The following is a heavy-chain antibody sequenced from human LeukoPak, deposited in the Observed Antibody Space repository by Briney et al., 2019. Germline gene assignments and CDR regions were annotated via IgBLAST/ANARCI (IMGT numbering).Heavy chain of an antibody. Sequence: ASVKVSCKASGYTFTSYDINWVRQATGQGLEWMGWINPNSGGTNYAQKFQGWVTMTRDTSISTAYMELSRLRSDDTAVYYCARGVPYGMDVWGQGTTVTVSS. J-gene: IGHJ6*02. D-gene: IGHD3-10*01. V-gene: IGHV1-2*04. CDR2: INPNSGGT. CDR1: GYTFTSYD. CDR3: ARGVPYGMDV.